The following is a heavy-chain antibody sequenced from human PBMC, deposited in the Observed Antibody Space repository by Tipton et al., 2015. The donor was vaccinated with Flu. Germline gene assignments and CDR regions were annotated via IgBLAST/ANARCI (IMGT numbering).Heavy chain of an antibody. D-gene: IGHD3-10*01. J-gene: IGHJ6*02. V-gene: IGHV3-48*03. Sequence: SLRLSCAASAFAFSDCEMNWVRQAPGKGLEWVSYISRTGSTIEYADSVKGRFTISRDNAKNTLYLQMDGLRVEDTAVYWCAGSPNPYGLGSTYSYYYYYGMDVWGQGTTVTVSS. CDR1: AFAFSDCE. CDR2: ISRTGSTI. CDR3: AGSPNPYGLGSTYSYYYYYGMDV.